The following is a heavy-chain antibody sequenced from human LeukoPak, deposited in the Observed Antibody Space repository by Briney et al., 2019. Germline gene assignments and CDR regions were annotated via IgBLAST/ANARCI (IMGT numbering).Heavy chain of an antibody. CDR2: MNPNSGNT. J-gene: IGHJ5*02. CDR1: GYTFTIYD. D-gene: IGHD3-10*01. V-gene: IGHV1-8*01. CDR3: ARGRSTMVRGGENWFDP. Sequence: GASVKVSCKASGYTFTIYDSNWLRQGTGQGLEWRGWMNPNSGNTGYAQKFQGRVTMTRNTSISTAYMELSSLRSEDTAVYYCARGRSTMVRGGENWFDPWGQGTLVTVSS.